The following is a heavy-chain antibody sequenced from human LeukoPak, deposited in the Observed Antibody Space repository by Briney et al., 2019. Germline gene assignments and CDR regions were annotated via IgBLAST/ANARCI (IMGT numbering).Heavy chain of an antibody. V-gene: IGHV3-73*01. CDR3: TRPAYSSSWLGAFDI. CDR2: IRSKANSYAT. CDR1: GFTFSGSA. J-gene: IGHJ3*02. Sequence: PGGSLRLSCAVSGFTFSGSAMHWVRQASGKGLEWVGRIRSKANSYATAYAASVKGRFTISRDDSKNTAYLQMDSLKTEAPAVYYCTRPAYSSSWLGAFDIWGQGTMVTVSS. D-gene: IGHD6-13*01.